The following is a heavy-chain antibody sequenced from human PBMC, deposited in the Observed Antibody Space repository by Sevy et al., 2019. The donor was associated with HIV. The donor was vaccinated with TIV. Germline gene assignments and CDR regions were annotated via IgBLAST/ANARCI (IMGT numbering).Heavy chain of an antibody. D-gene: IGHD5-18*01. CDR2: IIPIFGTA. CDR3: APGYSYGFLSYYFDY. V-gene: IGHV1-69*13. CDR1: GGTFSSYA. Sequence: ASVKVSCKASGGTFSSYAISWVRQAPGQGLEWMGGIIPIFGTANYAQKFQGRVTITADESTSTAYMELSSLRSEDTAVYYCAPGYSYGFLSYYFDYWGQGTLVTVSS. J-gene: IGHJ4*02.